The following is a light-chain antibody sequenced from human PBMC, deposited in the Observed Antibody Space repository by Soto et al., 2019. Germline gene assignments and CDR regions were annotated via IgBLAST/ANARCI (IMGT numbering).Light chain of an antibody. Sequence: QSVLTQPASVSGSPGQSITISCTGTSSDVGGYNYVSWYQHHPGKAPKLMIYDVSNRPSGVSNRFSGSKSGNTASLTISWLQPEDEADYYCSSYTTSNTRQIVLGTGTKVTV. V-gene: IGLV2-14*03. CDR1: SSDVGGYNY. J-gene: IGLJ1*01. CDR3: SSYTTSNTRQIV. CDR2: DVS.